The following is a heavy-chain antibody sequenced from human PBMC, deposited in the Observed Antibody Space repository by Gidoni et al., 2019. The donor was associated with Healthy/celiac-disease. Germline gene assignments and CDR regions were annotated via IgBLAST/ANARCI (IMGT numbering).Heavy chain of an antibody. V-gene: IGHV3-49*03. CDR1: GFTFGDSA. Sequence: EVQLVESGGGLVQPGRSLRLSCTASGFTFGDSAMSWFRQAPGKGLEWVGFIRSKAYGGTTEYAASVKGRFTISRDDSKSIAYLQMNSLKTEDTAVYYCTRDLLDTAMVSPHWGQGTLVTVSS. CDR2: IRSKAYGGTT. D-gene: IGHD5-18*01. CDR3: TRDLLDTAMVSPH. J-gene: IGHJ4*02.